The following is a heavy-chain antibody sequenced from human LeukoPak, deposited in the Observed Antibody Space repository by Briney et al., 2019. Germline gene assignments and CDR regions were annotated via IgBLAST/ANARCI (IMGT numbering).Heavy chain of an antibody. CDR3: VRDNYASGSPWFDY. CDR1: GFTFSSSA. V-gene: IGHV3-64D*06. CDR2: VSSNGGST. D-gene: IGHD3-10*01. J-gene: IGHJ4*02. Sequence: PGGSLRPSCSASGFTFSSSAMHWVRQAPGKGLEYVSGVSSNGGSTYYADSVKGRFTISRDNSENTLYLQMRSLRAEDTAVYYCVRDNYASGSPWFDYWGQGTLVAISS.